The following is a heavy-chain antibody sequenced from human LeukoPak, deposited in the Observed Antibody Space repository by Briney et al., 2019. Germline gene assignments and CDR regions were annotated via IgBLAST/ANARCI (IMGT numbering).Heavy chain of an antibody. CDR3: AREGE. D-gene: IGHD3-10*01. Sequence: GGSLRLSCVVSRFSFTDAWMSWVRQAPGKGLEWVAVISYDGSNKYYADSVKGRFTISRDNSKNTLYLQMNSLRAEDTAVYYCAREGEWGQGTLVTVSS. J-gene: IGHJ4*02. V-gene: IGHV3-30*03. CDR2: ISYDGSNK. CDR1: RFSFTDAW.